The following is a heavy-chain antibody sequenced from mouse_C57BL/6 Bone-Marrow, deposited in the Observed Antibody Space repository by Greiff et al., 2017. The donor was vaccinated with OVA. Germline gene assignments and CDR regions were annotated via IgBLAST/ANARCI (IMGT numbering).Heavy chain of an antibody. CDR1: GFTFSDAW. CDR2: IRNKANNHAT. CDR3: HGYYERGYAMDY. Sequence: EVKVVESGGGLVQPGGSMKLSCAASGFTFSDAWMDWVRQSPEKGLEWVAEIRNKANNHATYYAESVKGRFTISRDDSKSSVYLQMNSLRAEDTGIYYCHGYYERGYAMDYWGQGTSVTVSS. J-gene: IGHJ4*01. D-gene: IGHD2-3*01. V-gene: IGHV6-6*01.